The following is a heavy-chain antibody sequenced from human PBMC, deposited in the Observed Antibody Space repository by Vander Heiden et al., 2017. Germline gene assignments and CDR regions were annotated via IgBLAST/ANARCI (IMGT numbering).Heavy chain of an antibody. J-gene: IGHJ4*02. CDR3: ARDENSGSYFYYFDY. CDR2: ISYDGSNK. Sequence: QVQLVESGGGVGQPGRPLRLSCAASGFTFSSYAMHWVRQAPGKGLEWVAVISYDGSNKYYADSVKGRFTISRDNSKNTLYLQMNSLRAEDTAVYYCARDENSGSYFYYFDYWGQGTLVTVSS. CDR1: GFTFSSYA. D-gene: IGHD1-26*01. V-gene: IGHV3-30-3*01.